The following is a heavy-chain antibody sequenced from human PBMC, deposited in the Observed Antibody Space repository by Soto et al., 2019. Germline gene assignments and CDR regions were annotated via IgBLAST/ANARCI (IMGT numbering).Heavy chain of an antibody. CDR1: GGTFSSYA. CDR3: ARGYCSSTSCYKTHYYYGMDV. D-gene: IGHD2-2*02. Sequence: QVQLVQSGAEVKKPGSSVKVSCKASGGTFSSYAISWVRQAPGQGLEWMRGIIPIFGTANYAQKFQGRVTITADKSTSTAYMELSSLRSEDTAVYYCARGYCSSTSCYKTHYYYGMDVWGQGTTVTVSS. CDR2: IIPIFGTA. V-gene: IGHV1-69*06. J-gene: IGHJ6*02.